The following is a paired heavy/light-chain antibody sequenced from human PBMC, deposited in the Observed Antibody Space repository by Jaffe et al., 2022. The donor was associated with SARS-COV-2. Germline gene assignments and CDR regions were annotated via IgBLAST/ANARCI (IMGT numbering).Heavy chain of an antibody. CDR3: VRISSGWYRHYYYYYMDV. D-gene: IGHD6-19*01. J-gene: IGHJ6*04. V-gene: IGHV4-39*01. CDR1: GGSIKTTSVY. CDR2: IYHDGTT. Sequence: QLQLQESGPGQVKPSETLSLTCSVSGGSIKTTSVYWGWIRQSPGEGLEWIASIYHDGTTYYNSSLKSRVTISVDTSTNHFSLKVASLTAADTADYYCVRISSGWYRHYYYYYMDVWGKGTTVTVSS.
Light chain of an antibody. V-gene: IGLV3-19*01. CDR3: DSRHSGGFLWV. Sequence: SSDLTQDPDVSVALGQTVTITCQGDSLRRFLASWYQQRPGQAPRLVVFGNNERPSGISDRFSGSNSGDTSSLTITGAQAEDEGDYYCDSRHSGGFLWVFGGGTKLTVL. CDR2: GNN. J-gene: IGLJ3*02. CDR1: SLRRFL.